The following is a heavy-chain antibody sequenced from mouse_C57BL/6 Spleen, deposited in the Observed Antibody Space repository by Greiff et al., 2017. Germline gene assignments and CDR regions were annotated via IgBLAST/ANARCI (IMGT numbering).Heavy chain of an antibody. D-gene: IGHD1-1*01. J-gene: IGHJ4*01. Sequence: DVHLVESGGGLVQPGGSLSLSCAASGFTFTDYYMSWVRQPPGKALEWLGFIRNKANGYTTEYSASVKGRFTISRDNSQSILYLQMNALRAEDSATYYCARSPFITTVVARYYAMDYWGQGTSVTVSS. CDR1: GFTFTDYY. CDR2: IRNKANGYTT. V-gene: IGHV7-3*01. CDR3: ARSPFITTVVARYYAMDY.